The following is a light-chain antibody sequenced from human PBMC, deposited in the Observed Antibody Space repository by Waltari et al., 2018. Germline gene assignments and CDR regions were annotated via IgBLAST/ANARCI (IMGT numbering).Light chain of an antibody. CDR3: HQYAISPLT. Sequence: EIVLTQSPGTLSSSPGERATLSCRATQSVGRDYLAWYQQKPGQAPRLLIYNASSRATGIPDRFSGSGSGTDFTLTISRLEPEDFAVYYCHQYAISPLTFGGGTKVEIK. V-gene: IGKV3-20*01. J-gene: IGKJ4*01. CDR2: NAS. CDR1: QSVGRDY.